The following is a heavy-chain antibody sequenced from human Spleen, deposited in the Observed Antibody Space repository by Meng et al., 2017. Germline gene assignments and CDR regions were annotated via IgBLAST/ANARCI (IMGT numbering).Heavy chain of an antibody. Sequence: GESLKISCAASGYTFSRYWMSWVRQDPGKGLEWVASINLDGSEKYYVDSVKGRFTISRDNGKNSLYLQMNSLRVEDTAVYYCARDGAMFLDYWGQGTVVTVSS. D-gene: IGHD3-10*02. J-gene: IGHJ4*02. V-gene: IGHV3-7*01. CDR3: ARDGAMFLDY. CDR2: INLDGSEK. CDR1: GYTFSRYW.